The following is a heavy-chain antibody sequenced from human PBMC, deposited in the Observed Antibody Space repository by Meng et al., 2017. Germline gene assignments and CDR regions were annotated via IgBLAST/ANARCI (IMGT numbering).Heavy chain of an antibody. Sequence: LLQQSGPGLMKPSQAPLLTCAISWDTVSSDSAVWTWIRQSPSRGLVWVGRKYYRSKWYNDVAVSVKSRIIIIPDTSKNNFSLQLNSVTPEDTAVYYCASGWSMFQTWGQGTLVTVSS. CDR3: ASGWSMFQT. V-gene: IGHV6-1*01. CDR2: KYYRSKWYN. CDR1: WDTVSSDSAV. J-gene: IGHJ4*02. D-gene: IGHD3-10*02.